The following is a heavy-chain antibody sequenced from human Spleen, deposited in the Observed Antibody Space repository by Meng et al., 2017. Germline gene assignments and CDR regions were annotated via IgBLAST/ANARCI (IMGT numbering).Heavy chain of an antibody. CDR1: GYTFTGHY. Sequence: ASVKVSCKASGYTFTGHYMHWVRQAPGQGLEWMGWINPISGTAKYAQKFQGRVTMTRDTSISTGYMELSRLRSDDTAVYYCARDLDIVVVGDYWGQGTLVTVSS. CDR2: INPISGTA. V-gene: IGHV1-2*02. CDR3: ARDLDIVVVGDY. J-gene: IGHJ4*02. D-gene: IGHD2-15*01.